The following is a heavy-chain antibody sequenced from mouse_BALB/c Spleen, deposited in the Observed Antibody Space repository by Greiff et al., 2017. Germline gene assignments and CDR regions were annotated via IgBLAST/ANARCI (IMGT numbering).Heavy chain of an antibody. Sequence: QVQLQQSGAELMKPGASVKISCKATGYTFSSYWIEWVKQRPGHGLEWIGEILPGSGSTNYNEKFKGKATFTADTSSNTAYMQLSSLTSEDSAVYYCAREEGSSYFDYWGQGTTLTVSS. CDR1: GYTFSSYW. CDR2: ILPGSGST. D-gene: IGHD1-1*01. V-gene: IGHV1-9*01. J-gene: IGHJ2*01. CDR3: AREEGSSYFDY.